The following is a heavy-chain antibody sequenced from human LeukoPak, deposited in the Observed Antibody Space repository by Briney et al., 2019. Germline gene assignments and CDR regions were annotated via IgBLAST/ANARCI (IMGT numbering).Heavy chain of an antibody. Sequence: GGSLRLSCAASGFTFSSYGMHWVRQAPGKGLEWVAVISYDGSNKYYADSVKGRFTISRDNSKNTLYLQMNSLRAEDTAVYYCAKATTDYDILTGLDYWGQGTLVTVSS. V-gene: IGHV3-30*18. D-gene: IGHD3-9*01. CDR2: ISYDGSNK. CDR3: AKATTDYDILTGLDY. CDR1: GFTFSSYG. J-gene: IGHJ4*02.